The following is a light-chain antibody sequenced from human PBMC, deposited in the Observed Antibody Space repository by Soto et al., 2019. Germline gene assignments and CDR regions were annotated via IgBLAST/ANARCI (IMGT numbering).Light chain of an antibody. CDR2: VAS. J-gene: IGKJ2*01. CDR3: QDYGSSPQMYT. V-gene: IGKV3-20*01. Sequence: ELVLTQSPGTLSLSPGERATLSCRASQSLSNKYFARYQQKPGQAPRLLFYVASNRATGIPYRFTGSGSGTDFTLTISRLEPEDFAVYYCQDYGSSPQMYTSGQGTQLEIK. CDR1: QSLSNKY.